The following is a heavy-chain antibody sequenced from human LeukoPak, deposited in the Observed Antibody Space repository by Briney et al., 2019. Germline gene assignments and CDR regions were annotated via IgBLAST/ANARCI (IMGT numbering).Heavy chain of an antibody. CDR3: AKWVGSYWEDYFDY. CDR2: VSWNGGKI. Sequence: GGSLRLSCAASGFTFDDYAMHWVRQAPGKGLEWVSGVSWNGGKIGYTDSVKGRFTISRDNAQNYLYLQMNSLRAEDTALYYCAKWVGSYWEDYFDYWGQGTLVTVPS. D-gene: IGHD1-26*01. V-gene: IGHV3-9*01. J-gene: IGHJ4*02. CDR1: GFTFDDYA.